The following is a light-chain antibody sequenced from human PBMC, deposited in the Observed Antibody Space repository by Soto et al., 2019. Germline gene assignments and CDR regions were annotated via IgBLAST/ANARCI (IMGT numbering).Light chain of an antibody. CDR2: GAS. CDR1: QSVSRNY. V-gene: IGKV3-20*01. Sequence: RASQSVSRNYLAWYQQKPGQAPRLLIYGASSRATGIPDRFSGSGSGTDFTLTISRLEPEDFAVFYCQQYGDSPPYTFGQGTKLEIK. J-gene: IGKJ2*01. CDR3: QQYGDSPPYT.